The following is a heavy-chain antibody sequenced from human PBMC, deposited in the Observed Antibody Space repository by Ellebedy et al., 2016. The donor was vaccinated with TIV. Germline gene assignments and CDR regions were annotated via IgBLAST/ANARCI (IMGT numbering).Heavy chain of an antibody. Sequence: PGGSLRLSCAASGFTFSDYAMTWVRQAPGKGLEWVSTISAIGGSTYYTDSVKGRFTISRDNSKNTVYLQMNSLRADHTALYYCAKGRRYSGYFDYWGQGTPVTVSS. CDR2: ISAIGGST. CDR3: AKGRRYSGYFDY. V-gene: IGHV3-23*01. J-gene: IGHJ4*02. D-gene: IGHD1-26*01. CDR1: GFTFSDYA.